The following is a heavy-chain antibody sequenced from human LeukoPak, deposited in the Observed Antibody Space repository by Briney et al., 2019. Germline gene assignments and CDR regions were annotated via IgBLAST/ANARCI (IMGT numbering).Heavy chain of an antibody. Sequence: GGSLRLSCAASGFTSSSYWMHWVRQAPGKGLVWVSRINSDGSSTTYADSVKGRFTISRDNAKNTLYLQMNSLRAEDTAVYYCARDLDGSGNYHWFDPWGQGTLVTVSS. CDR1: GFTSSSYW. V-gene: IGHV3-74*01. D-gene: IGHD3-10*01. CDR2: INSDGSST. CDR3: ARDLDGSGNYHWFDP. J-gene: IGHJ5*02.